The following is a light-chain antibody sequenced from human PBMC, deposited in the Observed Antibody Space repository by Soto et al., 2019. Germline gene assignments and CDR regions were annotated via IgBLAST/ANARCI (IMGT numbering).Light chain of an antibody. Sequence: AIQMTQSPSSLSASVGDRVTITCRASQGIRNDLGWYQQKPGKAPKLLIYAASTLQSGVPSRFSGSGSGTDFTLTISCLQSEDFATYYCKQYYSYSWTFGQGTKVDIK. CDR2: AAS. V-gene: IGKV1-6*01. J-gene: IGKJ1*01. CDR1: QGIRND. CDR3: KQYYSYSWT.